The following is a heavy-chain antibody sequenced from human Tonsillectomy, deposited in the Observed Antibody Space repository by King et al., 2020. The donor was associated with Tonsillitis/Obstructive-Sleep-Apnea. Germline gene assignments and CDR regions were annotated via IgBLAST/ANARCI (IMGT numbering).Heavy chain of an antibody. CDR2: ICLVDDK. CDR1: WFSLTTGGVG. D-gene: IGHD3-10*01. J-gene: IGHJ3*02. CDR3: ARGSYDSDAFDI. Sequence: VTFKESGPTLVKPTQTLTLTCTFSWFSLTTGGVGVGWIRQPPGKALEWLALICLVDDKHYSPSLKSRLTITKDTSKNQVVLTMTNMDPVDTATYYCARGSYDSDAFDIWGQGTMVTVSS. V-gene: IGHV2-5*02.